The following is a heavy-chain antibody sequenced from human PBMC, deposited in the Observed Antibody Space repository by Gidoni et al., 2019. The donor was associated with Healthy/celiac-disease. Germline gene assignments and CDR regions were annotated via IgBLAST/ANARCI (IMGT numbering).Heavy chain of an antibody. CDR3: AREYSYGGEGLDY. Sequence: EVQLVESGGGLVQPGGSLRLSCAASGFPFSSYEMNWVRQAPGKGLGWGSYISSSGSTIYYADSVKGRFTISRDNAKNSLYLQMNSLRAEDTAVYYCAREYSYGGEGLDYWGQGTLVTVSS. J-gene: IGHJ4*02. CDR1: GFPFSSYE. V-gene: IGHV3-48*03. D-gene: IGHD5-18*01. CDR2: ISSSGSTI.